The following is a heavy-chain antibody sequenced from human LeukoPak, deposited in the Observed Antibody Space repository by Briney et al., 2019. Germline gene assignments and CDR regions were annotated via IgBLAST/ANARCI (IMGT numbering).Heavy chain of an antibody. Sequence: GGSLRLSCAASGFTFSSYAMSWVRQAPGQGLEWVSGISGSGDNTYYADSVKGRFTLSRDNSKSTLYVQVNSLGTEDTAAYYCAKGSYYDSSGSFYFDYWGQGTLVTVSS. V-gene: IGHV3-23*01. D-gene: IGHD3-22*01. J-gene: IGHJ4*02. CDR3: AKGSYYDSSGSFYFDY. CDR2: ISGSGDNT. CDR1: GFTFSSYA.